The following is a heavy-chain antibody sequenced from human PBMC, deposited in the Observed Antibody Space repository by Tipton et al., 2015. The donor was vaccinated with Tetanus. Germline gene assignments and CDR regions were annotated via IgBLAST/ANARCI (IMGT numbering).Heavy chain of an antibody. CDR3: ARERSITGSTEFDP. V-gene: IGHV1-8*01. J-gene: IGHJ5*02. Sequence: QSGAEVKKPGASVKVSCQASGYTFTTSDIIWLRQATGQGLEWMGWMNPNNGNTGSAQKFQGRVTMTRNTAISTAYMELNSLTSDDTAVHYCARERSITGSTEFDPWGQGTLVTVSS. CDR1: GYTFTTSD. CDR2: MNPNNGNT. D-gene: IGHD1-7*01.